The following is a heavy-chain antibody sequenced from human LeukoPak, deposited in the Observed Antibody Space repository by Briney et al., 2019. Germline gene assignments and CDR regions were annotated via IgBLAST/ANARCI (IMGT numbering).Heavy chain of an antibody. D-gene: IGHD6-19*01. Sequence: GGSLRLSCAASGFTFSSYAMSWVRQAPEKGLEWVSAISGGGGAYYADSVKGRITISRDNSKNTLYLQMNSLRAEDTAIYYCAKSFAGAVAGSRGLDYWGQGTLVTVSS. CDR2: ISGGGGA. J-gene: IGHJ4*02. CDR1: GFTFSSYA. CDR3: AKSFAGAVAGSRGLDY. V-gene: IGHV3-23*01.